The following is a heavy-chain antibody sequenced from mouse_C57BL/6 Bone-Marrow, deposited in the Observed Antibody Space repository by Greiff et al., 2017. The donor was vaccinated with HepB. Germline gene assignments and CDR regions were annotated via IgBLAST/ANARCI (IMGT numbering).Heavy chain of an antibody. CDR3: ARRGYYGTFDY. J-gene: IGHJ2*01. Sequence: EVNVVESGGGLVQPGGSLKLSCAASGFTFSDYYMYWVRQTPEKRLEWVAYISNGGGSTYYPDTVKGRFTISRDNAKNTLYLQMSRLKSEDTAMYYCARRGYYGTFDYWGQGTTLTVSS. V-gene: IGHV5-12*01. D-gene: IGHD1-1*01. CDR2: ISNGGGST. CDR1: GFTFSDYY.